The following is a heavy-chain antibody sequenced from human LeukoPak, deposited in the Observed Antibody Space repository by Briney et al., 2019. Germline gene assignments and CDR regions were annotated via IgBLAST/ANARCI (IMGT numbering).Heavy chain of an antibody. CDR3: ARDYGDYYFDY. CDR2: IKQDGSEK. D-gene: IGHD4-17*01. CDR1: GFTFSSYW. V-gene: IGHV3-7*01. Sequence: GGSLSLSCAASGFTFSSYWMSWVRQAPGKGLEWVANIKQDGSEKYYVDSVKGRFTNSRDNAKNSLYLQMNSLRAADTAVYYCARDYGDYYFDYWGQGTLVTVSS. J-gene: IGHJ4*02.